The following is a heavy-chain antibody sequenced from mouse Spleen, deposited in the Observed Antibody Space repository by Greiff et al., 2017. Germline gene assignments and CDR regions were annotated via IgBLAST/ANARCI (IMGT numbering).Heavy chain of an antibody. Sequence: QVQLQQSGAELVRPGTSVKVSCKASGYAFTNYLIEWVKQRPGQGLEWIGVINPGSGGTNYNEKFKGKATLTADKSSSTAYMQLSSLTSEDSAVYFCARSGNYGWFAYWGQGTLVTVSA. CDR3: ARSGNYGWFAY. CDR1: GYAFTNYL. D-gene: IGHD2-1*01. J-gene: IGHJ3*01. V-gene: IGHV1-54*01. CDR2: INPGSGGT.